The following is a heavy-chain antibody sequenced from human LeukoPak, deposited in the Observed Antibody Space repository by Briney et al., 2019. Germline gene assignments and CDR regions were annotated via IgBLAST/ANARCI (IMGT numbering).Heavy chain of an antibody. D-gene: IGHD3-10*01. CDR1: GGSISSGGYY. V-gene: IGHV4-31*03. CDR2: IYYSGST. Sequence: SQTLSLTCTVSGGSISSGGYYWSWIRQHPGKGLEWIGYIYYSGSTYYNPSLKSRVTISVDTSKNQFSLKLSSVTAADTDVYYCARGRVHYYGSGSYGSYFDYWGQGTLVTVSS. CDR3: ARGRVHYYGSGSYGSYFDY. J-gene: IGHJ4*02.